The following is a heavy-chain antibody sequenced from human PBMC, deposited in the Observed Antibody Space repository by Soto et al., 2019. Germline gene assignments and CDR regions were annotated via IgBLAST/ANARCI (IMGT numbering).Heavy chain of an antibody. CDR3: AKSSQLLWFGELRDYYYYGMDV. J-gene: IGHJ6*02. D-gene: IGHD3-10*01. CDR2: ISGSGGST. CDR1: GFTFSSYA. Sequence: GGSLRLSCAASGFTFSSYAMSWVRQAPGKGLEWVSAISGSGGSTYYADSVKGRFTISRDNSKNTLYLQMNSLRAEDTAVYYCAKSSQLLWFGELRDYYYYGMDVWGQGTTVTVSS. V-gene: IGHV3-23*01.